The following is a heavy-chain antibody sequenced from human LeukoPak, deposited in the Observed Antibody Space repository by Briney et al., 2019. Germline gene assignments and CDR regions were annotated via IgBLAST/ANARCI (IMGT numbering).Heavy chain of an antibody. Sequence: GGPLRLSCAASGFTFSTFAMIWVRQPPGKWLEWVSSIFPSGGEIHYADSVRGRFTISRDNSKSTLSLQMNSLRAEDTAIYYCATYRQVLLPFESWGQGTLVTVSS. J-gene: IGHJ4*02. V-gene: IGHV3-23*01. CDR1: GFTFSTFA. D-gene: IGHD2-8*02. CDR2: IFPSGGEI. CDR3: ATYRQVLLPFES.